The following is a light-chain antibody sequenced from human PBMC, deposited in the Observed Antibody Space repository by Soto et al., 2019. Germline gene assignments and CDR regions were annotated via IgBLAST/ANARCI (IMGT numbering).Light chain of an antibody. CDR3: CSYAGSYTRV. CDR1: SSDVGGYNY. CDR2: DVG. V-gene: IGLV2-11*01. Sequence: QSVLAQPRSVSGSPGQSVTISCTGTSSDVGGYNYVSWYQQHPGKAPKLMIYDVGKRPSGVPDRFSGSKSDNTASLTISGLQAEDEADYYCCSYAGSYTRVFGIGTKVTVL. J-gene: IGLJ1*01.